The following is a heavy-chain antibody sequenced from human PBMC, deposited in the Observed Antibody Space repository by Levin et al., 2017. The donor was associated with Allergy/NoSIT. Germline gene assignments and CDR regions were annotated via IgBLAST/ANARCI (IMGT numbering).Heavy chain of an antibody. CDR2: IIPIFGTA. CDR3: ARGMGYNANTLFDY. V-gene: IGHV1-69*13. D-gene: IGHD5-24*01. CDR1: GGTFSSYA. J-gene: IGHJ4*02. Sequence: SVKVSCKASGGTFSSYAISWVRQAPGQGLEWMGGIIPIFGTANYAQKFQGRVTITADESTSTAYMELSSLRSEDTAVYYCARGMGYNANTLFDYWGQGTLVTVSS.